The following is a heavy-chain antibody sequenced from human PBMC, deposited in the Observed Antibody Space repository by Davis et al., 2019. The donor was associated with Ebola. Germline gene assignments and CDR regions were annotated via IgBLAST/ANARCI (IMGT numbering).Heavy chain of an antibody. Sequence: PGGSLRLSCAASGFTFSNYAMHWVRQAPGKGLEWVAVISNDGSNKYYADSVKGRFTISRDNSKNSLFVQMNSLRGEDTAVYYCAKDGAVAGTNYYYYMDVWGKGTTVTVSS. V-gene: IGHV3-30-3*01. CDR1: GFTFSNYA. J-gene: IGHJ6*03. D-gene: IGHD6-13*01. CDR2: ISNDGSNK. CDR3: AKDGAVAGTNYYYYMDV.